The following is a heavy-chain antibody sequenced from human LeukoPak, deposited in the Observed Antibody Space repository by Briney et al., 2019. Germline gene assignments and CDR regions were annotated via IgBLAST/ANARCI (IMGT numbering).Heavy chain of an antibody. J-gene: IGHJ4*02. D-gene: IGHD2-2*01. V-gene: IGHV3-74*01. CDR2: INSDGSTT. CDR1: GFTFSGHW. CDR3: ARGGCSRTSCLDY. Sequence: PGGSLRLSCAASGFTFSGHWMHWVRQAPGKGLVWVSFINSDGSTTSYVDSVKGRFTISRDNAKNTLYLQMNSLRAEDTAVYYCARGGCSRTSCLDYWGQGTRVPVSS.